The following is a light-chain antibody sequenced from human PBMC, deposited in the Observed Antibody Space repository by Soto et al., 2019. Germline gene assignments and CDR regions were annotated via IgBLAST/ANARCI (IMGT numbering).Light chain of an antibody. J-gene: IGLJ1*01. CDR3: SSYTSSSTYV. V-gene: IGLV2-14*01. CDR1: SSDVGGYDY. Sequence: HSALTQPASLSVFPGQSIAISCTGTSSDVGGYDYVSWYQQHPGKAPKLMIYDVSNRPSGVSNRFSGSKSDNTASLTISGLQAEDEADYYCSSYTSSSTYVFGTGTKVTVL. CDR2: DVS.